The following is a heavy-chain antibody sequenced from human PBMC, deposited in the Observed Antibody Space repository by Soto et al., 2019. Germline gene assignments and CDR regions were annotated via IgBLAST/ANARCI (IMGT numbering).Heavy chain of an antibody. CDR1: GFTFSSYA. J-gene: IGHJ6*02. D-gene: IGHD2-2*01. V-gene: IGHV3-23*01. CDR2: ISGSGGST. Sequence: GGALRLSCAASGFTFSSYAISWVRQAPGKGLEWVSAISGSGGSTYYADSVKGRFTISRDNSKNTLYLQMNSLRAEDTAVYYCAKDHPSQLYGMDVWGQGTTVTVSS. CDR3: AKDHPSQLYGMDV.